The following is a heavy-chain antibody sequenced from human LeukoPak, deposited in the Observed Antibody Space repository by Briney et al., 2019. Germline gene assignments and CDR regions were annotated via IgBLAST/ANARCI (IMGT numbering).Heavy chain of an antibody. CDR1: GGSISSHY. J-gene: IGHJ4*02. D-gene: IGHD6-19*01. V-gene: IGHV4-59*11. Sequence: SSETLSLTCTVSGGSISSHYWSWIRQPPGKGLEWIGYIYYSGSTNYNPSLKSRVTISVDTSKNQFSLKLSSVTAADTAVYYCARSHSSGWYYFDYWGQGTLVTVSS. CDR3: ARSHSSGWYYFDY. CDR2: IYYSGST.